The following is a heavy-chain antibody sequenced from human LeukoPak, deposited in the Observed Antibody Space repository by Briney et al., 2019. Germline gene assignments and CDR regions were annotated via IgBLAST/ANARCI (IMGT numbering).Heavy chain of an antibody. CDR3: ANAPVLRFLGWFTPFDH. V-gene: IGHV3-23*01. CDR2: ISVVAVST. J-gene: IGHJ4*02. CDR1: GSTFSSYA. Sequence: GGSLRSSCAASGSTFSSYAMSWCRKAPGKGLGWVSAISVVAVSTYYAGSAKGRFPISRDNPQNTLSLQRNTLRAGDTAGSYCANAPVLRFLGWFTPFDHWGQGTLVTVSS. D-gene: IGHD3-3*01.